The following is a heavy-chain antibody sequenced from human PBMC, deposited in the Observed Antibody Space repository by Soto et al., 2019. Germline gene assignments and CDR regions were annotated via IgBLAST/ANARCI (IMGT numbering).Heavy chain of an antibody. Sequence: GGSLRLSCTASGFSFSSYVMHWVRQAPGEGLEWVAVISQDGSNTIYTDSVKGRFTISRDNSMNTLNLILNSLRADDSAMYYCAREDESSGYAGTFQHWGQGTRVTVSS. CDR3: AREDESSGYAGTFQH. V-gene: IGHV3-30*04. CDR2: ISQDGSNT. D-gene: IGHD3-22*01. CDR1: GFSFSSYV. J-gene: IGHJ1*01.